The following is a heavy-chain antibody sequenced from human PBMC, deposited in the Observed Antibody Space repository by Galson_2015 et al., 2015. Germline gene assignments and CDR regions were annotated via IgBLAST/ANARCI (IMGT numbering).Heavy chain of an antibody. Sequence: SVKVSCKASGYTFTGYAVHWLRQAPGQNLEWMGWINAANGNTQYSQKFQGRVTITRDTSATTAYVELSSLRPEDTAVYYCARDRGGSGDFDFWGQGTLVTVSS. D-gene: IGHD6-19*01. J-gene: IGHJ4*02. V-gene: IGHV1-3*01. CDR1: GYTFTGYA. CDR2: INAANGNT. CDR3: ARDRGGSGDFDF.